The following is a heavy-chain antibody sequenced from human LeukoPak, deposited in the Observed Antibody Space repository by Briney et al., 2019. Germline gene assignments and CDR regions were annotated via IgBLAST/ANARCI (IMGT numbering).Heavy chain of an antibody. CDR3: ARAPAAAGTWFDP. D-gene: IGHD6-13*01. J-gene: IGHJ5*02. Sequence: SETLSLTCAVHGGSFSGYYWSWIRQPPGKGLEWIGEINHSGSTNYNPSLKSRVTISVDTSKNQFSLKLSSVTAADTAVYYCARAPAAAGTWFDPWGQGTLVTVSS. CDR2: INHSGST. V-gene: IGHV4-34*01. CDR1: GGSFSGYY.